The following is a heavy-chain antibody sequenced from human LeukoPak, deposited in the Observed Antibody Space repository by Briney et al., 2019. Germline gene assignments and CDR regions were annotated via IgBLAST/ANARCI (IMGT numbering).Heavy chain of an antibody. D-gene: IGHD3-16*02. CDR3: AREVITFGGVIVKGAWYYYYYMDV. J-gene: IGHJ6*03. CDR2: IYTSGST. V-gene: IGHV4-4*07. Sequence: SETLSLTCTVSGGSISSYYWSWIRQPAGKGLEWIGRIYTSGSTNYNPSLKSRVTMSVDTSKNQFSLKLSSVTAADTAVYYCAREVITFGGVIVKGAWYYYYYMDVWGKGTTVTISS. CDR1: GGSISSYY.